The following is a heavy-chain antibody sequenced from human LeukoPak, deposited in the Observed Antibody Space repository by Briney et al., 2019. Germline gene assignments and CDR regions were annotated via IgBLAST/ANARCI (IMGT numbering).Heavy chain of an antibody. CDR1: GFTFDDYA. V-gene: IGHV3-9*01. Sequence: GRSLRLSCAASGFTFDDYAMPWVRQAPGKGLEWVSGISWNSGSIGYADSVKGRFTISRDNAKNSLYLQMNSLRAEDTALYYCAKDNGYSSGPFDYWGQGTLVTVSS. CDR3: AKDNGYSSGPFDY. J-gene: IGHJ4*02. CDR2: ISWNSGSI. D-gene: IGHD6-19*01.